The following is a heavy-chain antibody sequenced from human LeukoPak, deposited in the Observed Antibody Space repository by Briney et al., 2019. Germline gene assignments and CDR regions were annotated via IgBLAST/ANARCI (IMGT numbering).Heavy chain of an antibody. Sequence: GGSLRLSCTTSGFIFSDYYMSWIRQAPGKGLEWVSYISSSGSIIYYADSVKGRFTISRENAKNSLYLQMNSLRAEDTAVYYCARDRFSGSYPLDYWGQGTLVTVSS. CDR1: GFIFSDYY. D-gene: IGHD1-26*01. CDR3: ARDRFSGSYPLDY. J-gene: IGHJ4*02. V-gene: IGHV3-11*01. CDR2: ISSSGSII.